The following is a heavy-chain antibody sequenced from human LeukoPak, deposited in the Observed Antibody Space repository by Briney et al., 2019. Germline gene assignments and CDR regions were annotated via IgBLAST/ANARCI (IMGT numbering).Heavy chain of an antibody. CDR2: IRAKTNGGTA. CDR1: GFTFSNAW. CDR3: ATEGFTYGYHGIDI. D-gene: IGHD5-18*01. V-gene: IGHV3-15*01. Sequence: GGSLRLSCAASGFTFSNAWMSWVRRAPGKGLEWVGRIRAKTNGGTADYSPPVKGRFTISRDDSKNTLYLQMNSLKSDDTAVYYCATEGFTYGYHGIDIWGQGTIVTVPS. J-gene: IGHJ3*02.